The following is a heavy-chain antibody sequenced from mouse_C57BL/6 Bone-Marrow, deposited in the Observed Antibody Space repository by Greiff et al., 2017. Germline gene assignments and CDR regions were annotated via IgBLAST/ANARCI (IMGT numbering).Heavy chain of an antibody. CDR1: GYTFTSYW. CDR3: ARLTTVVASDY. Sequence: QVQLQKPGAELVRPGSSVKLSCKASGYTFTSYWMHWVKQRPIQGLEWIGNIDPSDSETHYNQKFKDKATLTVDKSSSTAYMQLSSLTSEDSAVYYCARLTTVVASDYWGQGTTLTVSS. J-gene: IGHJ2*01. V-gene: IGHV1-52*01. CDR2: IDPSDSET. D-gene: IGHD1-1*01.